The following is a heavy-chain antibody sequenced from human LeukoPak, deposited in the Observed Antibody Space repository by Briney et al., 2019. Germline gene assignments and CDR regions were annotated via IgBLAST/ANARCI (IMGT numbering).Heavy chain of an antibody. D-gene: IGHD3-10*01. CDR1: GFTFSGSA. Sequence: GGSPRLSCAASGFTFSGSAMHWVRQASGKGLEWVGRIRSKANSYATAYAASVKGRFTISRDDSKNTAYLQMNSLKTEDTAVYYCARSTITMVRGVGWFDPWGQGTLVTVSS. CDR3: ARSTITMVRGVGWFDP. CDR2: IRSKANSYAT. V-gene: IGHV3-73*01. J-gene: IGHJ5*02.